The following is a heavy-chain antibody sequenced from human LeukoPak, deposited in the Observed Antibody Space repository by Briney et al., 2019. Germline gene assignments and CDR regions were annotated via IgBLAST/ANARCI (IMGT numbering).Heavy chain of an antibody. CDR1: GGSTSSYY. CDR3: ARDYYDILTGYYEGGGFDY. CDR2: IYTSGST. D-gene: IGHD3-9*01. V-gene: IGHV4-4*07. J-gene: IGHJ4*02. Sequence: SETLSLTCTVSGGSTSSYYWSWIRQPAGKGLEWIGRIYTSGSTNYNPSLKSRVTMSVDTSKNQFSLKLSPVTAADTAVYYCARDYYDILTGYYEGGGFDYWGQGTLVTVSS.